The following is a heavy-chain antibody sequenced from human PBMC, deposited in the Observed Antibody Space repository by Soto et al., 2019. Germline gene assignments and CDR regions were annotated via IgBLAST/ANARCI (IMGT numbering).Heavy chain of an antibody. Sequence: GGSLRLSCAASGFTFSDHYMDWVRQAPGKGLEWVGCTRNKANSYTTEYAASVKGRFTISRDDSKNSLYLQMNSLKTEDTAVYYCALSSQGYYFDYWGQGTLVTVSS. CDR1: GFTFSDHY. V-gene: IGHV3-72*01. CDR2: TRNKANSYTT. J-gene: IGHJ4*02. D-gene: IGHD3-10*01. CDR3: ALSSQGYYFDY.